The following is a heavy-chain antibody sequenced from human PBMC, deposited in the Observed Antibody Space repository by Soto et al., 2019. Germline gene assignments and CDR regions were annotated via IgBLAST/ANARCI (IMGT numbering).Heavy chain of an antibody. V-gene: IGHV4-30-2*01. D-gene: IGHD2-21*01. Sequence: SETLSLTCAVSGAPVNTDHYSWAWFRQPPGGVLEWIGYIYHSGSIYYNPSLTSRVAISKDTSSNQFSLKLTSVTADDTAVYFCARSRRVVDAFDIWGPGTLVTVSS. CDR1: GAPVNTDHYS. CDR2: IYHSGSI. CDR3: ARSRRVVDAFDI. J-gene: IGHJ3*02.